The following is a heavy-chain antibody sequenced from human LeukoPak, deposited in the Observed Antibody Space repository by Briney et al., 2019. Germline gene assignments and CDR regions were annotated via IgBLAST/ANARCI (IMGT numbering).Heavy chain of an antibody. CDR1: GFTFSSYS. CDR3: ARALEGSQDFDY. V-gene: IGHV3-21*01. D-gene: IGHD3-3*01. J-gene: IGHJ4*02. CDR2: ISSSSSYI. Sequence: GGSLRLSCAASGFTFSSYSMNWVRQAPGKGLEWVSSISSSSSYIYYADSVEGRFTISRDNAKNSLYLQMNSLRAEDTAVYYCARALEGSQDFDYWGQGTLVTVSS.